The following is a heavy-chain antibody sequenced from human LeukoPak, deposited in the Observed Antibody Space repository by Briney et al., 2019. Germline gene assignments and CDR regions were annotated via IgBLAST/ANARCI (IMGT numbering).Heavy chain of an antibody. Sequence: GGSLRLSCAASGFTFSSYWMHWVRQAPGKGLVWVSRINSDGSSTSYADSVKGRFAISRDNAKNTLYLQMNSLRAEDTAVYYCARDSKKGRCSGGSCPFDYWGQGTLVTVSS. D-gene: IGHD2-15*01. J-gene: IGHJ4*02. CDR3: ARDSKKGRCSGGSCPFDY. CDR2: INSDGSST. V-gene: IGHV3-74*01. CDR1: GFTFSSYW.